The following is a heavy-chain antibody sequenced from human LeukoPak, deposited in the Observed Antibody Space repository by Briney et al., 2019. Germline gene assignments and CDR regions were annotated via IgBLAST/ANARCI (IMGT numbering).Heavy chain of an antibody. D-gene: IGHD2-2*03. CDR1: GGSVSSGSYY. J-gene: IGHJ6*02. V-gene: IGHV4-61*01. CDR2: IYYSGST. Sequence: SETLSLTCTVSGGSVSSGSYYWSWIRQPPGKGLERIGYIYYSGSTNYNPSLKSRVTISVDTSKNQFSLKLSSVTAADTAVYYCASGYCSSTSCSRGHYSGMDVWGQGTTVTVSS. CDR3: ASGYCSSTSCSRGHYSGMDV.